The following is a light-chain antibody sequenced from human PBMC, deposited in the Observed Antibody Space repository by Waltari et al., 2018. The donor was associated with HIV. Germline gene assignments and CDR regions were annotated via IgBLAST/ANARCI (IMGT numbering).Light chain of an antibody. V-gene: IGKV2-28*01. CDR3: MQALQFPRT. CDR1: QSLFHTNGFYY. Sequence: DIVLTQSPLSLPVTPGEPASISCRSSQSLFHTNGFYYLDWYLQKPGQSPQLLIYLGSNRASGVPDRFSVSGSGTDFTLKISRVEAEDVGVYYCMQALQFPRTFGQGTKLEI. CDR2: LGS. J-gene: IGKJ2*02.